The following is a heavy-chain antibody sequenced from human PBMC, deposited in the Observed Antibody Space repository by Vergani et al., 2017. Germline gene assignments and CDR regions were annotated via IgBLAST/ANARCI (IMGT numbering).Heavy chain of an antibody. CDR3: ARDKGSSGYSDWYFDL. CDR2: IYTSGST. CDR1: GGSISSYY. D-gene: IGHD6-13*01. V-gene: IGHV4-4*08. J-gene: IGHJ2*01. Sequence: QVQLQESGPGLVKPSQTLSLTCTVSGGSISSYYWSWIRQPPGKGLEWIGYIYTSGSTNYNPSLKSRVTISVDTSKNQFSLKLSSVTAADTAVYYCARDKGSSGYSDWYFDLWGRGTLVTVSS.